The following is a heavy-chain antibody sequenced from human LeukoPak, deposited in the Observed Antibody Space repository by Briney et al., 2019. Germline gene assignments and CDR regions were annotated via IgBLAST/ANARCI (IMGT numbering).Heavy chain of an antibody. V-gene: IGHV4-59*01. CDR2: IYYSGST. Sequence: SETLSLTCTVSGGSISSYYWSWIRQPPGKGLEWIGYIYYSGSTNYNPSLKSRPTISVDTSKNQFSLKLSSVTAADTAVYYCARGGFWSGYYTPTDYYYYMDVWGKGTTVTVSS. CDR3: ARGGFWSGYYTPTDYYYYMDV. J-gene: IGHJ6*03. CDR1: GGSISSYY. D-gene: IGHD3-3*01.